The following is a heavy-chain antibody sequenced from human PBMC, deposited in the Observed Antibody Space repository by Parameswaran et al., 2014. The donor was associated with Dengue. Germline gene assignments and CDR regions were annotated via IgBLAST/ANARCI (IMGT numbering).Heavy chain of an antibody. CDR1: GFTFSSYS. V-gene: IGHV3-21*01. CDR2: ISSSSSYI. CDR3: ARSYYDSSGYLPY. D-gene: IGHD3-22*01. J-gene: IGHJ4*02. Sequence: RAGGSLRLSCAASGFTFSSYSMNWVRQAPGKGLEWVSSISSSSSYIYYADSVKGRFTISRDNAKNSLYLQMNSLRAEDTAVYYCARSYYDSSGYLPYWGQGTLVTVSS.